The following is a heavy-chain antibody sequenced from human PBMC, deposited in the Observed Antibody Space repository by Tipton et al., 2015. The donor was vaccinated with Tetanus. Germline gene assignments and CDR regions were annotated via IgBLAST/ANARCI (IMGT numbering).Heavy chain of an antibody. D-gene: IGHD3-22*01. Sequence: TLSLTCTVSGDSVSTGNFYWSWIRQPPGKGLEWIAFIHHSGLAFSKPSLESRVTMSVDASKNQFSLRLTSVTAADTAVYYCARQEPPRRFFYDSTGSSGWGQGTLVIVSS. V-gene: IGHV4-30-4*01. CDR3: ARQEPPRRFFYDSTGSSG. J-gene: IGHJ4*02. CDR1: GDSVSTGNFY. CDR2: IHHSGLA.